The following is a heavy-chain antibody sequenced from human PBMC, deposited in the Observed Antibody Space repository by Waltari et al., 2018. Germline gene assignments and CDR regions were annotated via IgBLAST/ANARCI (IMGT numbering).Heavy chain of an antibody. J-gene: IGHJ4*02. D-gene: IGHD3-9*01. Sequence: QLHLQESGPGLVKPSETLYLTCTVSNVSISSGAYYWGWIRQPPGKGLEWMGNVYYSGGTYYNPSLESRVTISVDRSKNQFSLNLSSVTAADTAVYFCARGPYNILTAFDFWAQGTLVTVSS. CDR1: NVSISSGAYY. CDR2: VYYSGGT. V-gene: IGHV4-39*07. CDR3: ARGPYNILTAFDF.